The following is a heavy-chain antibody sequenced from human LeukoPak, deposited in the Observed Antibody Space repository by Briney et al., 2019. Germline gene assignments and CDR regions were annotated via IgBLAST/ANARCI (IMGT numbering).Heavy chain of an antibody. V-gene: IGHV4-61*02. CDR2: IYTSGST. J-gene: IGHJ5*02. CDR1: GGSISSNTYY. CDR3: ARGGYYGSGNDFRFDP. Sequence: SQTLSLTCTVSGGSISSNTYYWSWIRQPTGKGLEWIGRIYTSGSTNYNPSLKSRVTMSVDTSKNQFSLKLSSVTAADTAVYYCARGGYYGSGNDFRFDPWGQGTLVTVSS. D-gene: IGHD3-10*01.